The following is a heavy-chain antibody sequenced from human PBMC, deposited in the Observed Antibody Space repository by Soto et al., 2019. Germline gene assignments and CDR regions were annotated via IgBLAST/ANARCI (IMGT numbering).Heavy chain of an antibody. CDR3: ARGFIPGTLFAY. J-gene: IGHJ4*02. CDR2: INHSGST. CDR1: GGSFSGYY. Sequence: SETLSLTCAVYGGSFSGYYWSWIRQPPGKGLEWIGEINHSGSTNYNPSLKSRVTISVDTSKNQFSLKLSSVTAADTAVYYCARGFIPGTLFAYWGQGTLVTVSS. D-gene: IGHD1-20*01. V-gene: IGHV4-34*01.